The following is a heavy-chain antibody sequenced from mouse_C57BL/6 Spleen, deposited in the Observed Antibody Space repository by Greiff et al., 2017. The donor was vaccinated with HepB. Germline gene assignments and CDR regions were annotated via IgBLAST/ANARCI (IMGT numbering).Heavy chain of an antibody. CDR1: GFTFSSYA. CDR2: ISSGGDYI. CDR3: TRGGYVDV. J-gene: IGHJ1*03. V-gene: IGHV5-9-1*02. Sequence: EVKLMESGDGLVKPGGSLKLSCAASGFTFSSYAMSWVRQTPEERLEWVAYISSGGDYIYYADTVKGRFTISRDNARNTLYLQMSSLKSEDTAMYYCTRGGYVDVWGTGTTVTVSS.